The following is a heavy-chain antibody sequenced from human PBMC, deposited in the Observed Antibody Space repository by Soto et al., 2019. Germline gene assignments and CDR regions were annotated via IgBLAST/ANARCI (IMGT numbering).Heavy chain of an antibody. CDR1: GFTFSNAW. Sequence: EVQLVESGGGLVKPGGSLRLSCAASGFTFSNAWMNWVRQAPGKGLEWVGRIKSKTDGGTTDYAAPVKGRFTISRDDSKNTLYLQMNSLKPEDTAVYYCTTDPHEITIFGVVIIPFDYWGQGTLVTVSS. CDR2: IKSKTDGGTT. V-gene: IGHV3-15*07. D-gene: IGHD3-3*01. J-gene: IGHJ4*02. CDR3: TTDPHEITIFGVVIIPFDY.